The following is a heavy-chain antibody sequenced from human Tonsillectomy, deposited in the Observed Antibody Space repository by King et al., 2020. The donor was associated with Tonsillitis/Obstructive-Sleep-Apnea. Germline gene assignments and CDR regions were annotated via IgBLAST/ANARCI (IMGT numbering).Heavy chain of an antibody. CDR2: INSDGSST. J-gene: IGHJ4*02. CDR3: ARDRRDGYNFGGPRHDFDY. D-gene: IGHD5-24*01. Sequence: VQLVESGGGLVQPGGSLRLSCAASGFTFSSYWMHWVRQAPGKGLVWVSRINSDGSSTSYADSVKGRFPISRDHAKNTLYLQMNSLRAGYTAVYYCARDRRDGYNFGGPRHDFDYWGQGTLVTVSS. CDR1: GFTFSSYW. V-gene: IGHV3-74*01.